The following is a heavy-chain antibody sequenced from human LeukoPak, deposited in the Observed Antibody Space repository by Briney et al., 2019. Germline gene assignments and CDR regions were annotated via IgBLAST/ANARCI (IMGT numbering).Heavy chain of an antibody. CDR3: AREVDTAMNYYFDY. J-gene: IGHJ4*02. CDR1: GGTFSSYA. D-gene: IGHD5-18*01. Sequence: SVKVSCKASGGTFSSYAISWVRQAPGQGLEWMGRIIPIFGIANYAQKFQGRVTITADKSTTTAYMELSSLRSEDTAVYYCAREVDTAMNYYFDYWGQGTLVTVSS. CDR2: IIPIFGIA. V-gene: IGHV1-69*04.